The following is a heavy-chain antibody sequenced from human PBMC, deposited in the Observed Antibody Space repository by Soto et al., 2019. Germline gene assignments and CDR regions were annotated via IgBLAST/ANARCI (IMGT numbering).Heavy chain of an antibody. V-gene: IGHV4-30-4*01. D-gene: IGHD2-2*01. CDR2: VYYSWSN. J-gene: IGHJ5*01. CDR1: GDFMNSGDYY. Sequence: ASETLSLTCTVSGDFMNSGDYYLSWVREPPGKGLEWFGYVYYSWSNYYNQSLKSRIPISVAKNRCSPKLTSVTAADTAFYFSTRLLGTRGSKGGYHSDSSGPGTFVTVSS. CDR3: TRLLGTRGSKGGYHSDS.